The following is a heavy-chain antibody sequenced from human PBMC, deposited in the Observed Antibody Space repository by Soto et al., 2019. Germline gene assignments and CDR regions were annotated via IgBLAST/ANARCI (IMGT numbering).Heavy chain of an antibody. CDR2: ISSSSSDI. Sequence: GSLSLSCAPSAFTFSSYNMDCVRQAQGKGLECVSSISSSSSDIYSADSEKGRFTISRDKAKYSLFLQMNSLRAEDTAVYYCARVLRGSYYYFDDWGQGTLVTVSS. CDR1: AFTFSSYN. CDR3: ARVLRGSYYYFDD. D-gene: IGHD1-26*01. J-gene: IGHJ4*02. V-gene: IGHV3-21*01.